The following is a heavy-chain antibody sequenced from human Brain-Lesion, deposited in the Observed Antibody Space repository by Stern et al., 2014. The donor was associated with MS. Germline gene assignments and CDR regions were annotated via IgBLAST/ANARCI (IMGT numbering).Heavy chain of an antibody. CDR1: GYTFTGYY. J-gene: IGHJ4*02. CDR3: ATYYYDSTGYKDF. CDR2: INPKSGGT. V-gene: IGHV1-2*04. Sequence: VQLVESGAEVKKPGASVKVSCKASGYTFTGYYMHWVRQAPGQGLEWMGWINPKSGGTNYAQKFQGWVTMTRDTSINTAYMELSRLRSDDTAVYYCATYYYDSTGYKDFWGQGTLVTGSS. D-gene: IGHD3-22*01.